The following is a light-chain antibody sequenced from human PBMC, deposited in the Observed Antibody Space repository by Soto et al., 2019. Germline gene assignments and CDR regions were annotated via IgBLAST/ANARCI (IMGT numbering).Light chain of an antibody. CDR3: GAWDTSLSAYV. CDR1: SSNIGNNF. CDR2: GYD. J-gene: IGLJ1*01. V-gene: IGLV1-51*01. Sequence: QSVLAQPPSVSAAPGQTITVSCSGTSSNIGNNFVSWYQQLPGTAPKLLVFGYDKRPSGIPDRFSGSKSATSATLVIRGLQTGDEADFYCGAWDTSLSAYVFGTGTKLTVL.